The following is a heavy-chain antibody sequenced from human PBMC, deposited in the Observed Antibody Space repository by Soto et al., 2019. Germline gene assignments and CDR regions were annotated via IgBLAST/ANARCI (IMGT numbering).Heavy chain of an antibody. J-gene: IGHJ6*03. CDR3: AKVPINSSSWKYYYYYYMDV. Sequence: GGSLRLSCAASGFTFDDYAMHWVRQAPGKGLEWVSGISWNSGSIGYADSVKGRFTISRDNAKNSLYLQMNSLRAEDTALYYCAKVPINSSSWKYYYYYYMDVWGKGTTVTVSS. D-gene: IGHD6-13*01. CDR2: ISWNSGSI. V-gene: IGHV3-9*01. CDR1: GFTFDDYA.